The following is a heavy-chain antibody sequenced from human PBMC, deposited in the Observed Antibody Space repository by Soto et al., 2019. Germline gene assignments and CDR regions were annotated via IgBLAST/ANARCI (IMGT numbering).Heavy chain of an antibody. CDR3: ASYTVTAMFFDY. J-gene: IGHJ4*02. CDR1: CGSFSGYY. CDR2: INHSVIT. Sequence: SETLSLTCAVYCGSFSGYYWSWIRQPPGNGLYCIGEINHSVITSXXPSLKSRXXISVDTSKNHXSLKLXSVTAAYTALYYCASYTVTAMFFDYWRQGTLVTVSS. D-gene: IGHD4-17*01. V-gene: IGHV4-34*01.